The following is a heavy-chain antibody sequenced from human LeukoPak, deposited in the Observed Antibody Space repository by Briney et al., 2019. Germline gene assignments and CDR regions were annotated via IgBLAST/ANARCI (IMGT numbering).Heavy chain of an antibody. CDR2: ISSSANTI. Sequence: GGSLRLSCAASGFTFSDYYMSWIRQAPGKGLEWVSYISSSANTIYYADSVKGRFTIFRDNAKNSLYLQMNSLRAEDTAVYYCAKDSSGYSGYFDYWGQGTLVTVSS. D-gene: IGHD3-22*01. J-gene: IGHJ4*02. CDR3: AKDSSGYSGYFDY. CDR1: GFTFSDYY. V-gene: IGHV3-11*04.